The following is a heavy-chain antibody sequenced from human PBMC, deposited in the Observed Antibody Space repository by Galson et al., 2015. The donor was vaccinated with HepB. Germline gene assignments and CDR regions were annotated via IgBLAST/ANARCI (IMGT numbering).Heavy chain of an antibody. CDR3: AVAQYYYDSSGYPKDYYYYGMDV. CDR1: GFTVSSNY. J-gene: IGHJ6*02. Sequence: SLRLSCAASGFTVSSNYMSWVRQAPGKGLEWVSVIYSGGSTYYADSVKGRFTISRDNSKNTLYLQMNSLRAEDTAVYYCAVAQYYYDSSGYPKDYYYYGMDVWGQGTTVTVSS. V-gene: IGHV3-66*01. D-gene: IGHD3-22*01. CDR2: IYSGGST.